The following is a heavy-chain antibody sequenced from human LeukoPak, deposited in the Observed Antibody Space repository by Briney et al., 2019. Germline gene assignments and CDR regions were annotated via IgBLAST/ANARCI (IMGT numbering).Heavy chain of an antibody. CDR2: ISGSGDST. Sequence: PGGSLRLSCAASGFTFSTYAVNWVRQAPGKGLEWVSTISGSGDSTYYADSVKGRFTISRDNSKDTLYLQMSSVSVDDTAVYYCARDRGRYYDSRGFYWGYYFDSWGQGTLVTVSS. J-gene: IGHJ4*02. CDR3: ARDRGRYYDSRGFYWGYYFDS. V-gene: IGHV3-23*01. D-gene: IGHD3-22*01. CDR1: GFTFSTYA.